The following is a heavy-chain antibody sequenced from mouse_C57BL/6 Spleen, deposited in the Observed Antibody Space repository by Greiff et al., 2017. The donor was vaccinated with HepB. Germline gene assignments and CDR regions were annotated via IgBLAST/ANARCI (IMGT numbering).Heavy chain of an antibody. J-gene: IGHJ2*01. D-gene: IGHD4-1*01. CDR2: IYPGDGDT. CDR3: ARWKGTGPFDY. V-gene: IGHV1-82*01. Sequence: VKLVESGPELVKPGASVKISFKASGYAFSSSWMNWVKQRPGKGLEWIGRIYPGDGDTNYNGKFKGKATLTADKSSSTAYMQLSSLTSEDSAVYFCARWKGTGPFDYWGQGTTLTVSS. CDR1: GYAFSSSW.